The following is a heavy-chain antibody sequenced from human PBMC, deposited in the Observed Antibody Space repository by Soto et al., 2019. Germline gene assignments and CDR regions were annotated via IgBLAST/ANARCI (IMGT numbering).Heavy chain of an antibody. D-gene: IGHD3-22*01. CDR2: ISISNTI. CDR1: GFTFSSYS. J-gene: IGHJ4*02. Sequence: GGSLRLSCAASGFTFSSYSMNWVRQAPGKGLEWVSYISISNTIYYADSVKGRFTISRDNAKNSLYLQMNSLRDEDTAVYYCAKSRVSSGYGPFYFDYWGQGTLVTVSS. V-gene: IGHV3-48*02. CDR3: AKSRVSSGYGPFYFDY.